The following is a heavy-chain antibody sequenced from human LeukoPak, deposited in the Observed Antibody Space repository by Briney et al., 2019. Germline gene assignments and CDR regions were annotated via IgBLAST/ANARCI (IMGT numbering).Heavy chain of an antibody. Sequence: SQTLSLTCTVSGGSISSGSYYWSWIRQPAGKGLEWIGRIYTSGSTNYNPSLKSRVTISVDTSKNQFSLKLSSVTAADTAVYYCARALSYGDYFDYWGQRTLVTVSS. CDR2: IYTSGST. V-gene: IGHV4-61*02. J-gene: IGHJ4*02. CDR1: GGSISSGSYY. CDR3: ARALSYGDYFDY. D-gene: IGHD4-17*01.